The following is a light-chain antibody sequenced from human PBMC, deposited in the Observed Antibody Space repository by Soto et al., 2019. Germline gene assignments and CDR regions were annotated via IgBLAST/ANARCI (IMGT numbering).Light chain of an antibody. CDR3: QQYSAWPLT. V-gene: IGKV3-15*01. J-gene: IGKJ4*01. CDR1: QNIRSN. Sequence: EIVMTQSPVTLSVSPGEIATLSCRASQNIRSNFLAWYQQKPGQPPRLLIYGITTRATGIPARFSASGSGTEFTLTISSLQSEDLAVYYCQQYSAWPLTFGGGTKVEIK. CDR2: GIT.